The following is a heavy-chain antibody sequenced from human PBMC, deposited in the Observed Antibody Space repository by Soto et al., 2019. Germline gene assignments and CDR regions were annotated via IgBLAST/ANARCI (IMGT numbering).Heavy chain of an antibody. Sequence: PSETLSLTCSVSDDSINSDKYYWGWIRQPPGKGLEWIGSIYYHGNAYYNPSLQTRVTISLDKSRNQFSLKLISVTAADLAVYFCARLEGLATTSYYFDFWGPGALVTVSS. D-gene: IGHD3-9*01. V-gene: IGHV4-39*01. CDR2: IYYHGNA. CDR3: ARLEGLATTSYYFDF. CDR1: DDSINSDKYY. J-gene: IGHJ4*02.